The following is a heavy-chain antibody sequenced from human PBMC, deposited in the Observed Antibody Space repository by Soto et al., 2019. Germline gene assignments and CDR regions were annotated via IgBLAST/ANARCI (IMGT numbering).Heavy chain of an antibody. Sequence: EVHLVEFGGGLVKPGGSLSLSCTASGFTLSNAWMRWVRQAPGKGLEWVGRIKSNIDGGATDYAAPVKGRFTISRDDSKNTMYLQMNSLSTEDTAVEYCSTDLRWEAQSDYGGQGTLVAVSS. D-gene: IGHD3-3*01. CDR3: STDLRWEAQSDY. CDR2: IKSNIDGGAT. J-gene: IGHJ4*02. V-gene: IGHV3-15*01. CDR1: GFTLSNAW.